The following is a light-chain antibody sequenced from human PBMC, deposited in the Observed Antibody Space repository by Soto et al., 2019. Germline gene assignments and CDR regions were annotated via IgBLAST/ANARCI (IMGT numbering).Light chain of an antibody. V-gene: IGKV1-39*01. CDR1: QSISSY. J-gene: IGKJ3*01. Sequence: DIQMTQSPSSLSASVGDRVTITCRASQSISSYLNWYQQKPGKAPKLLIYAASSLQSGVPSRFSGSGSGTDFTLTISSLQPEDFATYYCQQSYSTPFPFGPGTKVAIK. CDR2: AAS. CDR3: QQSYSTPFP.